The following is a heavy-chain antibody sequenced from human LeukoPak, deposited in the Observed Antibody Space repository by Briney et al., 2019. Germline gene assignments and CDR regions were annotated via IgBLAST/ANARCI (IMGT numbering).Heavy chain of an antibody. Sequence: SETLSLTCTVSGGSISSYNWRWIRQPAGKGLEWLGRIYSSGTTAYNPSLRSRLTMSVDTSKSQFSLKLSSVTAADTAVYYCVRVGEIWSNGGYFDYWGQGTLVTVSS. CDR1: GGSISSYN. V-gene: IGHV4-4*07. D-gene: IGHD3-16*01. CDR3: VRVGEIWSNGGYFDY. CDR2: IYSSGTT. J-gene: IGHJ4*02.